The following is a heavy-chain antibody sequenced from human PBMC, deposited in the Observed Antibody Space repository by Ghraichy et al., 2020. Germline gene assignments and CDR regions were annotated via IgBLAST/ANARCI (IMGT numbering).Heavy chain of an antibody. V-gene: IGHV4-38-2*02. CDR2: IYNSGST. CDR3: ARMDTAMVHVDY. D-gene: IGHD5-18*01. J-gene: IGHJ4*02. CDR1: GDSISSGYY. Sequence: SETLSLTCTVSGDSISSGYYWGWIRQPPGKGLEWIGSIYNSGSTYYNPSLKSRVTISVDTSKNQFSLQRSSVTAADTAVYYCARMDTAMVHVDYWGQGTLVTVSP.